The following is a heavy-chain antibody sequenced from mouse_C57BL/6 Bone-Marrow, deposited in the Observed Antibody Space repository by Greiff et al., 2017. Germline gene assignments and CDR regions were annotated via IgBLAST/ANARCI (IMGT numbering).Heavy chain of an antibody. V-gene: IGHV1-77*01. Sequence: QVQLQQSGPELVKPGASVKLSCKASGYTFTDYNIDWVKQSPGQSLEWIGGIYPDSGGTYYNEKFKGKATLTAEKSSSTAYMQLSSLTSEDTAVYCCARGYDYVYFDYWGQGTTLTVSS. J-gene: IGHJ2*01. CDR1: GYTFTDYN. D-gene: IGHD2-4*01. CDR2: IYPDSGGT. CDR3: ARGYDYVYFDY.